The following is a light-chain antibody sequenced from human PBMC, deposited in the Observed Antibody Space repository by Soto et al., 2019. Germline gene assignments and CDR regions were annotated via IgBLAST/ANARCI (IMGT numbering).Light chain of an antibody. V-gene: IGKV4-1*01. J-gene: IGKJ3*01. CDR1: RSVLYSSNNKNY. Sequence: DIVMTQSPDSLAVSLGERATINCKSSRSVLYSSNNKNYLAWYQQKPGQPPKLLIYWASTRESGVPDRFSGSGSGTDFSLTISSLQAEDVAVYYCQQHYGIPFTFGPGTKVDIK. CDR3: QQHYGIPFT. CDR2: WAS.